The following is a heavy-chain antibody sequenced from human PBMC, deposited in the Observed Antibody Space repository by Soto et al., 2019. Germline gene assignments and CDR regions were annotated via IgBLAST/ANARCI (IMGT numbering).Heavy chain of an antibody. CDR3: SRDKGGSGHLSYFDF. J-gene: IGHJ4*02. Sequence: GGSLRLCCVASGFTFSSYGMDWVRQAPGKGLEWVAGIWYDGSKTYYADSVKGRFTISRDNSKKTVDLQMKSLRAEYTAVYYCSRDKGGSGHLSYFDFWGQGTPGTGSS. V-gene: IGHV3-33*01. CDR2: IWYDGSKT. CDR1: GFTFSSYG. D-gene: IGHD2-15*01.